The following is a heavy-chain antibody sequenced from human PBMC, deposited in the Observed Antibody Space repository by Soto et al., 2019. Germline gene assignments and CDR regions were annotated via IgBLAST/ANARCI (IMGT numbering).Heavy chain of an antibody. V-gene: IGHV3-23*01. J-gene: IGHJ4*02. Sequence: PGGSLILSCAASGFTFSSYGMNWVRQAPGKGLEWVSSISGRGGDTDYADSVKGRFTISRDNSKNTLGLQMNTLRAEDTAVYYCAKSGCSGGSCYSDYWGQGTLVTVSS. CDR3: AKSGCSGGSCYSDY. D-gene: IGHD2-15*01. CDR2: ISGRGGDT. CDR1: GFTFSSYG.